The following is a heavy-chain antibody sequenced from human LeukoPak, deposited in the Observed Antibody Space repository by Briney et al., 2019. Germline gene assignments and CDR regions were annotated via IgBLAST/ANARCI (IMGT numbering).Heavy chain of an antibody. CDR3: ARGSYDYGDYGWFDP. V-gene: IGHV4-59*01. D-gene: IGHD4-17*01. CDR1: GGSISSYY. Sequence: SETLSLTCTVSGGSISSYYWSWIRQPPGKGLEWIGYIYYSGSTNYNPSLKSRVTISVDTSKNQFSLKLSSVTAADTAVYYCARGSYDYGDYGWFDPWGQGTPVTVSS. CDR2: IYYSGST. J-gene: IGHJ5*02.